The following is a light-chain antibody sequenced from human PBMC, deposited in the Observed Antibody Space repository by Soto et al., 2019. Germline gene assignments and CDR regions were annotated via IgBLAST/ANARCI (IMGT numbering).Light chain of an antibody. J-gene: IGLJ1*01. CDR2: DVS. V-gene: IGLV2-14*01. CDR1: SSDVGGNH. CDR3: SSNTSTSRYV. Sequence: QSALTQPASVSGSPGQSITLSCTGTSSDVGGNHVSWYQQHPDKAPRLIIYDVSNRPSGISNRFSGSKSDNTASLTISGRQADDEADYYCSSNTSTSRYVFGPGPKLTVL.